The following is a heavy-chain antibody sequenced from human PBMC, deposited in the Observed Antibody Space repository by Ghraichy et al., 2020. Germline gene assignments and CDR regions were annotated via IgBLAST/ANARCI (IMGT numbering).Heavy chain of an antibody. CDR3: AKERDSSGYYSFRGDYYGMDV. J-gene: IGHJ6*02. Sequence: SCAGSGFTFNRYGMHWVRQAPGKGLEWVAVTSYDGSNKNYADSVEGRFTISRDNSRNTLYLQINSLRAEDTAVYYCAKERDSSGYYSFRGDYYGMDVWGQGTTVTVSS. D-gene: IGHD3-22*01. CDR1: GFTFNRYG. V-gene: IGHV3-30*18. CDR2: TSYDGSNK.